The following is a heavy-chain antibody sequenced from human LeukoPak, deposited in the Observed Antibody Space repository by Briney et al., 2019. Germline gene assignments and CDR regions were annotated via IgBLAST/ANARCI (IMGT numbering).Heavy chain of an antibody. CDR3: AREGTGTPNIVVVPAAPNYYYYGMDV. Sequence: VASVKVSCKASGYTFTSYDINWVRQATGQGLEWMGWMNPNSGNTGYAQKFQGRVTMTRDTSISTAYMELSRLRSDDTAVYYCAREGTGTPNIVVVPAAPNYYYYGMDVWGQGTTVTVSS. J-gene: IGHJ6*02. CDR2: MNPNSGNT. CDR1: GYTFTSYD. V-gene: IGHV1-8*01. D-gene: IGHD2-2*01.